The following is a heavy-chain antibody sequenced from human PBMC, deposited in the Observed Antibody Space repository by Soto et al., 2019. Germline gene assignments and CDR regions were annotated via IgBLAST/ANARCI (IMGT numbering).Heavy chain of an antibody. Sequence: GASVKVSCKASGYTFTSYGISWVREAPGQGLEWMGWISAYNGNTNYAQKLQGRVTMTTDTSTSTAYMELRSLRSDDTAVYYCARDSTAVAGNDLRPGYYYYAMGVWGQGTTVTVS. CDR1: GYTFTSYG. D-gene: IGHD6-19*01. J-gene: IGHJ6*02. CDR2: ISAYNGNT. CDR3: ARDSTAVAGNDLRPGYYYYAMGV. V-gene: IGHV1-18*01.